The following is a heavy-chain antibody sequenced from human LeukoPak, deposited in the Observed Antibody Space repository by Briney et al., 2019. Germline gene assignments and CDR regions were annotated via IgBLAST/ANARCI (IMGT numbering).Heavy chain of an antibody. J-gene: IGHJ4*02. V-gene: IGHV3-23*01. D-gene: IGHD3-22*01. CDR1: GFTFSSYP. CDR2: ISGSGGDT. Sequence: GGSLRLSCAASGFTFSSYPMSWVRQAPGKGLEWVSAISGSGGDTYYADSLRGRFTISRDNSKNTLYLQMNSLRAEDTAVYYRASQRGYYYDSSGYYALDYWGQGTLVAVSS. CDR3: ASQRGYYYDSSGYYALDY.